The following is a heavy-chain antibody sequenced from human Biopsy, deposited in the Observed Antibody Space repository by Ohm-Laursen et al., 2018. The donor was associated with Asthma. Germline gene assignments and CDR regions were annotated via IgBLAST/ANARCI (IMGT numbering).Heavy chain of an antibody. D-gene: IGHD3-10*01. Sequence: ASVKAACKTSGYTFNSAGITCGRQAPGQGLEWMGWISVYNGNTKVAQKLQDRVTMITDTSTSTAYMELRSLRSDDTAVYFCARAVDYSHYYGIDVWGQGTTVTVS. J-gene: IGHJ6*02. CDR1: GYTFNSAG. CDR3: ARAVDYSHYYGIDV. V-gene: IGHV1-18*01. CDR2: ISVYNGNT.